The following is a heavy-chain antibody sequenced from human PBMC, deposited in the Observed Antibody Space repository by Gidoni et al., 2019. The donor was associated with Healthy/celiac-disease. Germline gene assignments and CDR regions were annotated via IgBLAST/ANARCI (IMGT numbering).Heavy chain of an antibody. D-gene: IGHD2-2*01. V-gene: IGHV4-31*03. CDR3: AGYCSSTSCSNYGMDV. J-gene: IGHJ6*02. CDR1: GGSISSGGYY. CDR2: IYYSGST. Sequence: QVQLQESGPGLVKPSQTLSLTCTVSGGSISSGGYYWSWIRQHPGKGLEWIGYIYYSGSTYYNPSLKSRVTISVDTSKNQFSLKLSSVTAADTAVYYCAGYCSSTSCSNYGMDVWGQGTTVTVSS.